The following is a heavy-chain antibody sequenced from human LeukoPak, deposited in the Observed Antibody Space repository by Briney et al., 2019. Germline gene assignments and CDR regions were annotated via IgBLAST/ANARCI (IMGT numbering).Heavy chain of an antibody. J-gene: IGHJ4*02. CDR3: ARVRKRDDY. V-gene: IGHV3-48*03. Sequence: PGGSLRLSCAASGFTFSSYEMNWVRQAPGKGLEWVSCISSSGITMYYADSVKGRFTISRDNAKNSLHLQMNSLRAEDTAVYYCARVRKRDDYWGQGTLVTVSS. CDR2: ISSSGITM. CDR1: GFTFSSYE.